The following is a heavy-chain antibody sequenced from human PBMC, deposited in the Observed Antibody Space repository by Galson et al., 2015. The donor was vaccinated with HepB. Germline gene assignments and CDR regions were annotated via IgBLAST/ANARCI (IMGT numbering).Heavy chain of an antibody. CDR2: IWYDGSNK. CDR1: GFTFSSYG. CDR3: AREGSDSGYDWGGMDY. D-gene: IGHD5-12*01. V-gene: IGHV3-33*08. J-gene: IGHJ4*02. Sequence: SLRLSCAASGFTFSSYGMHWVRQAPGKGLEWVAVIWYDGSNKYYADSVKGRFTISRDNSKNTLYLQMNSLRAEDTAVYYCAREGSDSGYDWGGMDYWGQGTLVTVSS.